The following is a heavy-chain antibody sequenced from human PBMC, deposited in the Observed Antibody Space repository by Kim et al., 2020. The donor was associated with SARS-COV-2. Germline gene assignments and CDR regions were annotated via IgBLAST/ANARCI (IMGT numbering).Heavy chain of an antibody. CDR1: GGTFSSYA. V-gene: IGHV1-69*13. CDR2: IIPIFGTA. CDR3: AGGRRNNRYNWNYVPYYYYGMDG. D-gene: IGHD1-7*01. J-gene: IGHJ6*02. Sequence: SVKVSCKASGGTFSSYAISWVRQAPGQGLEWMGGIIPIFGTANYAQKFQGRVTITADESTSTAYMELSSLRSEDTAVYYCAGGRRNNRYNWNYVPYYYYGMDGWGQGTTVTVSS.